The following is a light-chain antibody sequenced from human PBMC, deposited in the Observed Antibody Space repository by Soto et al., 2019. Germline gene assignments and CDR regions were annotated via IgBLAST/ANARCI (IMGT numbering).Light chain of an antibody. CDR3: QGHRTGART. CDR1: QSVSIL. CDR2: GAT. V-gene: IGKV3-15*01. Sequence: LDLAAREIATLTCRASQSVSILLAWYKQKPGQAPRLLIHGATTRATGIPARFSGFEHGTAFTLTLRSLQSGESAVSICQGHRTGARTLAGGTKVDIK. J-gene: IGKJ4*02.